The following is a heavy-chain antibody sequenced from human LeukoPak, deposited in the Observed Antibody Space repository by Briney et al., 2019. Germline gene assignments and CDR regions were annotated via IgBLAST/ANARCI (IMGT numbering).Heavy chain of an antibody. Sequence: ASVKVSCKASGYTFTSYDINWVRQATGQGLEWMGWMNPNSGNTGYAQKFQGRVTMTRNTSISTAYMELSSLRSEDTAVYYCARGFLTYYYMDVWGKGTTVTVS. CDR1: GYTFTSYD. CDR3: ARGFLTYYYMDV. D-gene: IGHD2/OR15-2a*01. J-gene: IGHJ6*03. CDR2: MNPNSGNT. V-gene: IGHV1-8*01.